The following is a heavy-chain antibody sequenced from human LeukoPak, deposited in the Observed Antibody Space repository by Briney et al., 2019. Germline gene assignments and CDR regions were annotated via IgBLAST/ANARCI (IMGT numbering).Heavy chain of an antibody. D-gene: IGHD1-26*01. J-gene: IGHJ3*02. Sequence: GGSLRLSCVASGFSFNDSHMSWVRQAPGKGLEWVSAIPTSGPFTCYPDSVKGRFTISRDNSRNTLYLRMTGLRVEDTALYYCARSASGTFLAFDIWGQGTVVTVSS. CDR1: GFSFNDSH. V-gene: IGHV3-23*05. CDR3: ARSASGTFLAFDI. CDR2: IPTSGPFT.